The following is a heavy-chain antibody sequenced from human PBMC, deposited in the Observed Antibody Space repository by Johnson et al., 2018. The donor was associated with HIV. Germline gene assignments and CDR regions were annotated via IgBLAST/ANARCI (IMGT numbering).Heavy chain of an antibody. CDR1: GITFSDYA. V-gene: IGHV3-30*04. Sequence: QVQLVESGGGVVQPGRSLRLSCAASGITFSDYAMHWVRQAPGKGLEWVAVISYDGSNKYYADSVKGRFTISRDNSKNTLYLQMNSLRAEDTAVYYCAREGYDSSGYSDAFDIWGQGTMVTVSS. CDR3: AREGYDSSGYSDAFDI. J-gene: IGHJ3*02. CDR2: ISYDGSNK. D-gene: IGHD3-22*01.